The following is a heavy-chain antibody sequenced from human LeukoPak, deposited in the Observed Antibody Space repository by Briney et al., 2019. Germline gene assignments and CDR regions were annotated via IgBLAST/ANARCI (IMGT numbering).Heavy chain of an antibody. CDR1: GFAFNDHA. V-gene: IGHV3-9*01. D-gene: IGHD3-22*01. CDR3: ARASYYYDTTGLGAVDI. CDR2: INWNSDNI. Sequence: GRSLRLSCAASGFAFNDHAMYWVRQAPGKGLEWVSGINWNSDNIGYADSVKGRFTISRDDAKKSLFLQTNSLRTEDTALYYCARASYYYDTTGLGAVDIWGQGTMVTVSS. J-gene: IGHJ3*02.